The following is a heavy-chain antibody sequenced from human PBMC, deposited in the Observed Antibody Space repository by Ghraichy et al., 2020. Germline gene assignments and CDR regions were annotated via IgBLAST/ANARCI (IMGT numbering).Heavy chain of an antibody. V-gene: IGHV4-34*01. Sequence: SETLSLTCAVYGGSFSGYYWSWIRQPPGKGLEWIGEINHSGSTNYNPSLKSRVTISVDTSKNQFSLKLSSVTAADTAVYYCASLSRVTTFSGWGYYMDVWGKGTTVTVSS. CDR1: GGSFSGYY. CDR2: INHSGST. CDR3: ASLSRVTTFSGWGYYMDV. J-gene: IGHJ6*03. D-gene: IGHD4-17*01.